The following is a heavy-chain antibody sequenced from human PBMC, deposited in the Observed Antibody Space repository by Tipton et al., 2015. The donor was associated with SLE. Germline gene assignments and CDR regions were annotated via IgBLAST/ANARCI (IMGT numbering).Heavy chain of an antibody. CDR2: INHSGST. D-gene: IGHD3/OR15-3a*01. Sequence: TLSLTCTVSGGSISSSPYHWGWIRQPPGKGLEWIGEINHSGSTNYNPSLKSRVTISVDTSKNQFSLKLSSVTAADTAVYYCARGVTFGWFDPWGQGTLVTVSS. CDR3: ARGVTFGWFDP. J-gene: IGHJ5*02. CDR1: GGSISSSPYH. V-gene: IGHV4-39*07.